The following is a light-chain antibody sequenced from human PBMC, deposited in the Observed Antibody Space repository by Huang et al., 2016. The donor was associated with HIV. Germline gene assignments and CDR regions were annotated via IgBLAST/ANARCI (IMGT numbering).Light chain of an antibody. Sequence: EIVLTQSPATLSLSPGERATLSCRASQSVSSYLAWYQQKPCQAPRLLIYDASSRATGIPARFSGSGSGTDFTLTISSLEPEDFAVYYCQQRSNWRITFGGGTKVEIK. CDR1: QSVSSY. J-gene: IGKJ4*01. V-gene: IGKV3-11*01. CDR2: DAS. CDR3: QQRSNWRIT.